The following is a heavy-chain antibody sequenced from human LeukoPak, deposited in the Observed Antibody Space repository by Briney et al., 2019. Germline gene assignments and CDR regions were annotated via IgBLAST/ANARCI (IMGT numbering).Heavy chain of an antibody. V-gene: IGHV3-74*01. CDR2: INSDGSST. CDR1: GFTFSSYW. D-gene: IGHD3-22*01. J-gene: IGHJ3*02. Sequence: GGSLRLSCAASGFTFSSYWMHWVRQAPGKGLVWVSRINSDGSSTSYADSVKGRFTISRDNAKNTLYLQMNGLRAEDTAVYYCVRVGDYFDSRGYSLDALDIWGHGTMVTVSS. CDR3: VRVGDYFDSRGYSLDALDI.